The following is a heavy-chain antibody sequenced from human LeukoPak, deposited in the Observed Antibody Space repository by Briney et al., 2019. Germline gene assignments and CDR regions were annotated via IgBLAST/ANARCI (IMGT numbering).Heavy chain of an antibody. V-gene: IGHV4-34*01. CDR2: INHSGST. Sequence: SETLSLTCAVYGGSFSGYYWSWIRQPPGQGLEWIGEINHSGSTNYNPSLKSRVTISVDTSKNQFSLKLSSVTAADTAVYYCARLGLGYWGQGTLVTVSS. CDR1: GGSFSGYY. CDR3: ARLGLGY. D-gene: IGHD3/OR15-3a*01. J-gene: IGHJ4*02.